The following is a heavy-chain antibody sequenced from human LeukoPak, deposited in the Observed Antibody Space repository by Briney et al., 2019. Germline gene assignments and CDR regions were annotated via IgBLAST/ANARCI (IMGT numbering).Heavy chain of an antibody. V-gene: IGHV3-23*01. CDR1: GFTFTSYA. D-gene: IGHD6-19*01. CDR2: ISSSGVKT. J-gene: IGHJ4*02. CDR3: ARLAQPPSYFVY. Sequence: GGSLRLSCAASGFTFTSYAMSWVRQAPEKGLEWVATISSSGVKTNYADSVKGRFTISRDNSKNTLYLQMNSLRAEDTAVYYCARLAQPPSYFVYWGQGTLVTVSS.